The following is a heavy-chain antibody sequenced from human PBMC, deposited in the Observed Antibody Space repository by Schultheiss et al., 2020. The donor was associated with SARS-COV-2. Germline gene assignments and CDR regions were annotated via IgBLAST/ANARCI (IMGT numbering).Heavy chain of an antibody. CDR1: GFTFSGSA. CDR2: IRSKANSYAT. CDR3: TRHVLDCSGGSCYSLFDY. Sequence: GESLKISCAASGFTFSGSAMHWVRQASGKGLEWVGRIRSKANSYATAYAASVKGRFTISRDDSKNTAYLQMNSLKTEDTAVYYCTRHVLDCSGGSCYSLFDYWGQGTLVTVSS. J-gene: IGHJ4*02. D-gene: IGHD2-15*01. V-gene: IGHV3-73*01.